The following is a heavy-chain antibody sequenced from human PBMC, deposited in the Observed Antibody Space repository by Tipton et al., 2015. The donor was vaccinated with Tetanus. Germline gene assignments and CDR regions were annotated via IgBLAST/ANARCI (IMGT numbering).Heavy chain of an antibody. D-gene: IGHD6-13*01. V-gene: IGHV4-59*01. CDR2: IYFTGNT. J-gene: IGHJ4*02. CDR1: GDSISSYY. Sequence: TLSLTCTVSGDSISSYYWSWIRQPPGRGLEWIGHIYFTGNTQYSLSLKSRVTMSVATSKIQFSLKLSSVTAADTAVYYCARGGITAAGILDYWGQGTLVTVSS. CDR3: ARGGITAAGILDY.